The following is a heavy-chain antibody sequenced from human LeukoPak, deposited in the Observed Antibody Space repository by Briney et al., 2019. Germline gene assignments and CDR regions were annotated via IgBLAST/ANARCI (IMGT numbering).Heavy chain of an antibody. CDR1: GFTFSSYA. Sequence: GGSLRLSCAASGFTFSSYAMSWVRQAPGKGLEWVSAISGSGGSTYYADSVKGRFTISRDNSKNTLYLQMNSLRAEDTAVYYCAKERASYDFWSGYYSRPYYFDYWGQGTLVTVSP. CDR3: AKERASYDFWSGYYSRPYYFDY. J-gene: IGHJ4*02. CDR2: ISGSGGST. V-gene: IGHV3-23*01. D-gene: IGHD3-3*01.